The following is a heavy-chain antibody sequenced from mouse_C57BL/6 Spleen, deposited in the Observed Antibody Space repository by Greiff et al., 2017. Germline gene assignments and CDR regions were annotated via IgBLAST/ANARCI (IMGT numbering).Heavy chain of an antibody. CDR1: GFSLTSYG. J-gene: IGHJ4*01. CDR3: ARNGDYDEDYYAMDY. V-gene: IGHV2-2*01. CDR2: IWSGGST. D-gene: IGHD2-4*01. Sequence: QVQLQQSGPGLVQPSQSLSITCTVSGFSLTSYGVHWVRQSPGKGLEWLGVIWSGGSTDYNAAFISRLSISKDNSKSQVFFKMNSLQADDTAIYYCARNGDYDEDYYAMDYWGQGTSVTVSS.